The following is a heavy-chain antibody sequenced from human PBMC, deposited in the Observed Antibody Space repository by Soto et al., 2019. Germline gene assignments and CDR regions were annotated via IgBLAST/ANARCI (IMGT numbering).Heavy chain of an antibody. CDR3: AAGGGLPRYY. CDR2: IYHSGST. Sequence: QLQLQESGSGLVKPSQTLSLTCAVSGGSISSGGYSWSWIRQPPGKGLEWIGYIYHSGSTYYNPSLKPRVTISVDRSKNRFSLKLSSVTAADTAVYYWAAGGGLPRYYWGQGTLVTVSS. CDR1: GGSISSGGYS. V-gene: IGHV4-30-2*01. J-gene: IGHJ4*02. D-gene: IGHD5-12*01.